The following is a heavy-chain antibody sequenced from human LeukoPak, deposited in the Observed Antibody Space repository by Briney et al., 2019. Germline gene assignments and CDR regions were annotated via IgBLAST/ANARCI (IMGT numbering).Heavy chain of an antibody. CDR3: ATVSFLSSLDY. CDR1: GYTLTELS. Sequence: GASVKVSCKVSGYTLTELSMHWVRQAPGKGLEWMGGFDPEDGETIYAQKFQGRVTMTEGTSTDTAYMELSSLRSEDTAVYYCATVSFLSSLDYWGQGTLVTVSS. V-gene: IGHV1-24*01. CDR2: FDPEDGET. J-gene: IGHJ4*02. D-gene: IGHD2-2*01.